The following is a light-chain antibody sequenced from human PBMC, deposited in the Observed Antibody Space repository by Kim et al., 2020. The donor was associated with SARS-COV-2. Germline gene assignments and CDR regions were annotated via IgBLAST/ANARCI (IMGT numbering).Light chain of an antibody. CDR2: GAS. CDR3: QQYGSSAT. Sequence: LSPGERATLSCRGSQSVSSSYLAWYQQKPGQAPRLLIYGASSRATGIPDRFSGSGSGTDFTLTISRLEPEDFAVYYCQQYGSSATFGQGTRLEIK. J-gene: IGKJ5*01. V-gene: IGKV3-20*01. CDR1: QSVSSSY.